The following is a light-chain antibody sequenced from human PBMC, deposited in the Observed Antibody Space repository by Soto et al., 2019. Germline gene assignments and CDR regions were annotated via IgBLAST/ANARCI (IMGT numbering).Light chain of an antibody. CDR3: SSYTSSSTPNWV. Sequence: QSVLTQPASVSGSPGQSITISCTGTSSDVGGYNYVSWYQQHPGKAPKLMIYDVSNRPSGVSNRCSGSKSGNTTSLTISGVQAEDEADYYCSSYTSSSTPNWVFGGGTKVTVL. V-gene: IGLV2-14*01. CDR2: DVS. J-gene: IGLJ3*02. CDR1: SSDVGGYNY.